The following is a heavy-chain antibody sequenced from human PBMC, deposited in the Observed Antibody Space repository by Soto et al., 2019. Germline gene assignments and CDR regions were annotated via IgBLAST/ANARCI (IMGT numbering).Heavy chain of an antibody. CDR1: GGSFSGYY. Sequence: QVQLQQWGAGLLKPSETLSLTCAVYGGSFSGYYWSWIRQPPGKGLEWIGEINHSGSTNYNPSLMSRVTISVDTSKNQFSLKLSSVTAADTAVYYCARVPAADHPQFDYWGQGTLVTVSS. D-gene: IGHD2-2*01. V-gene: IGHV4-34*01. CDR3: ARVPAADHPQFDY. J-gene: IGHJ4*02. CDR2: INHSGST.